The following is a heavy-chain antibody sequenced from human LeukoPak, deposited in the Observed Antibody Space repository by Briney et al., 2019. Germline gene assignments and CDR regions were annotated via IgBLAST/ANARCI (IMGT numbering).Heavy chain of an antibody. D-gene: IGHD1-26*01. CDR3: ARHLYSESYYF. CDR2: IFYSGTT. CDR1: GGSIGSNSHY. V-gene: IGHV4-39*01. J-gene: IGHJ4*02. Sequence: SETLSLTCTVSGGSIGSNSHYWGWIRQTPGKGLEWIGSIFYSGTTYYNPSLKSRVTISIDTSKNQFSLKLSSVTAADTAVYYCARHLYSESYYFWGQGTLVTVSS.